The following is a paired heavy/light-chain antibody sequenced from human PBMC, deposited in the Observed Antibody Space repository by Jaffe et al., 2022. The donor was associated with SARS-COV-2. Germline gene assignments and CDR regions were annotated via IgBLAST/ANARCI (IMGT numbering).Heavy chain of an antibody. CDR3: ARGVQIRPNGKNWFDP. Sequence: QVQLQESGPGLVKPSETLSLTCTVSGGSISSYYWSWIRQPAGKGLEWIGRIYTSGSTNYNPSLKSRVTMSVDTSKNQFSLKLSSVTAADTAVYYCARGVQIRPNGKNWFDPWGQGTLVTVSS. J-gene: IGHJ5*02. D-gene: IGHD1-26*01. V-gene: IGHV4-4*07. CDR1: GGSISSYY. CDR2: IYTSGST.
Light chain of an antibody. CDR2: AAS. V-gene: IGKV1-39*01. CDR3: QQSYSTRFT. J-gene: IGKJ3*01. CDR1: QSISSY. Sequence: DIQMTQSPSSLSASVGDRVTITCRASQSISSYLNWYQQKPGKAPKLLIYAASSLQSGVPSRFSGSGSGTDFTLTISSLQPEDFATYYCQQSYSTRFTFGPGTKVDIK.